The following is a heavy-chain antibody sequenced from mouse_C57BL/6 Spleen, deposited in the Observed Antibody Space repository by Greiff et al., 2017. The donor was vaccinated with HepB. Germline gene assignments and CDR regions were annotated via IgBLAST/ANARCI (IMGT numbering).Heavy chain of an antibody. CDR3: ARFTTVVANWYFDV. Sequence: VQLKQSGPELVKPGASVKISCKASGYSFTDYNMNWVKQSNGKSLEWIGVINPNYGTTSYNQKFKGKATLAVDQSSSTAYMQLNSLTSEDSAVYYCARFTTVVANWYFDVWGTGTTVTVSS. CDR1: GYSFTDYN. V-gene: IGHV1-39*01. CDR2: INPNYGTT. J-gene: IGHJ1*03. D-gene: IGHD1-1*01.